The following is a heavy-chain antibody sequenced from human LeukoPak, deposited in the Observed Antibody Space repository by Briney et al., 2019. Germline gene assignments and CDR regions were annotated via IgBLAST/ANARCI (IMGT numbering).Heavy chain of an antibody. CDR2: IKKDGSEK. V-gene: IGHV3-7*01. CDR1: GFTLSSYW. D-gene: IGHD5-18*01. Sequence: GGSLRLSCAASGFTLSSYWMSWVRQAPGKGLEWVANIKKDGSEKYSVDSVKGRFTISRDNAKTSLCLQMNSLRAEDTAVYYCARHLSGITGYTYGRGIDYWGQGTLVTVSS. J-gene: IGHJ4*02. CDR3: ARHLSGITGYTYGRGIDY.